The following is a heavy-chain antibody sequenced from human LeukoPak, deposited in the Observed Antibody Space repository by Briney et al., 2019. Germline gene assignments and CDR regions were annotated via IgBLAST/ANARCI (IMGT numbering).Heavy chain of an antibody. CDR3: ARGRGCSSTSCYGGYYYYYGMDV. J-gene: IGHJ6*02. D-gene: IGHD2-2*01. CDR2: INHSGST. CDR1: GGSFSGYY. Sequence: PSETLSLTCAAYGGSFSGYYWSWIRQPPGKGLEWIGEINHSGSTNYNPSLKSRVTISVDTSKNQFSLKLSSVTAADTAVYYCARGRGCSSTSCYGGYYYYYGMDVWGQGTPVTVSS. V-gene: IGHV4-34*01.